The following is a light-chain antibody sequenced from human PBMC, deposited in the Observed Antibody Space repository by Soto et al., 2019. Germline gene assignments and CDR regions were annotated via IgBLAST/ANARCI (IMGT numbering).Light chain of an antibody. CDR1: SSDVGGYRD. Sequence: QSVLTQPASVSGSPGQSITISCTGTSSDVGGYRDVSWYQQHPGKAPKLMIYDVRNRPSGVSDRFSDSKSGNTASLTISGLQAEDEADYYCSSYARSSTLDVVFGGGTKLTVL. J-gene: IGLJ2*01. CDR2: DVR. V-gene: IGLV2-14*01. CDR3: SSYARSSTLDVV.